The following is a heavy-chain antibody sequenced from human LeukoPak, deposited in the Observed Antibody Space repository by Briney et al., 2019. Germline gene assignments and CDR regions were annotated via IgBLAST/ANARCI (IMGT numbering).Heavy chain of an antibody. D-gene: IGHD6-13*01. CDR3: ASRSGSSSWYRY. Sequence: GGSLRLSCAASGFTFSDYYMSWIRQAPGRGLEWVSYISSSGSTIYYADSVKGRFTISRDNAKNSLYLQMNSLRAEDTAVYYCASRSGSSSWYRYWGQGTLVTVSS. CDR1: GFTFSDYY. CDR2: ISSSGSTI. J-gene: IGHJ4*02. V-gene: IGHV3-11*01.